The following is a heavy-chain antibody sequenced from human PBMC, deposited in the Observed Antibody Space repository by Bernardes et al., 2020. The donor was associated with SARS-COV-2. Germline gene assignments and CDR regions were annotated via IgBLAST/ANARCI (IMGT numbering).Heavy chain of an antibody. CDR1: GFTFSSYW. D-gene: IGHD3-22*01. CDR2: IKKDGTEI. J-gene: IGHJ4*02. Sequence: GGSLRLSCAASGFTFSSYWMNWVRHTPGKGLEWVANIKKDGTEIDYVDSVKGRFTISRDNSKNTVYLQMNSLRAEDTAVYYCVKGPGNRGGYPRDWGQGTLVTVSS. CDR3: VKGPGNRGGYPRD. V-gene: IGHV3-7*03.